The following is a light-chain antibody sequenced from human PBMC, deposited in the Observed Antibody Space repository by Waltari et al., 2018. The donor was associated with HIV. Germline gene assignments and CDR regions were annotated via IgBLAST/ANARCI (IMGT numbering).Light chain of an antibody. Sequence: SVLTQPPSPPLTLGQTLTISCSASTTNSGRNDVFWYQHPPGAAPKLLIHRNNQRPSGVPDRFSGSTSGTSASLAISGLRSEEEADYYCVAWDDSLRGVVCGGGTKVAAL. CDR2: RNN. CDR1: TTNSGRND. V-gene: IGLV1-47*01. CDR3: VAWDDSLRGVV. J-gene: IGLJ2*01.